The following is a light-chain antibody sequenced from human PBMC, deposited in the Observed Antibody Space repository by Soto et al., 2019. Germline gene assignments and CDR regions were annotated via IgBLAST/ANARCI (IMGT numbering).Light chain of an antibody. J-gene: IGKJ1*01. Sequence: DIQKTQSPSSLSASVGDRVTITCRASQSISSYLNWYQQKPGKAPKLLIYAASSLQTGVPSRFSGSGSGTDFSLTISSLQPEDFSTYYCQQSYSTPRTFGQATTVDI. V-gene: IGKV1-39*01. CDR3: QQSYSTPRT. CDR2: AAS. CDR1: QSISSY.